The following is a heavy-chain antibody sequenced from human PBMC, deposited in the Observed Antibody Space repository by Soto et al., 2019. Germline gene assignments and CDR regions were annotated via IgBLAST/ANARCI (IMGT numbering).Heavy chain of an antibody. CDR2: IYWDDDK. CDR1: GFSLDTSGEG. CDR3: SHMESRVASYGLDV. Sequence: QITLKESGPTLVKPAQTLTLTCTFSGFSLDTSGEGVAWIRRPPGKALEWLTLIYWDDDKRYSPSLRSRLTITKDTSKNRVVLTMTNMDPVDTATYYCSHMESRVASYGLDVWGQGTTVTVSS. J-gene: IGHJ6*02. D-gene: IGHD3-3*01. V-gene: IGHV2-5*02.